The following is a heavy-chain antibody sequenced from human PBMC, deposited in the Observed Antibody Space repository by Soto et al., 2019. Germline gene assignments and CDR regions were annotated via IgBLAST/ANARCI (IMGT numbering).Heavy chain of an antibody. Sequence: QEQLVESGGGVVQPGRSLRLSCVASGFTFSNHGIHWVRQAPGEGLELVASISSDGSETYYAESVKDRFSISRDNSKKSLYLQMNSLRVEYTAVYYCAKEHMAPRMAVGMEVWCQGTTVTVSS. CDR2: ISSDGSET. CDR1: GFTFSNHG. J-gene: IGHJ6*02. V-gene: IGHV3-30*18. D-gene: IGHD2-21*01. CDR3: AKEHMAPRMAVGMEV.